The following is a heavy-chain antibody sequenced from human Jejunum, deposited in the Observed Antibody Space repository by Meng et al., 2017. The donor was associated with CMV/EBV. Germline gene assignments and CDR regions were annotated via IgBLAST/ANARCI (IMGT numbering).Heavy chain of an antibody. CDR2: ISGSGDYI. D-gene: IGHD4-17*01. CDR3: ARDLYYGDPAAFDI. Sequence: PLSTLNMHWVRQAPGKGLEWVSSISGSGDYIYYADSVQGRFTVSRDNAKNSLYLQMTSLRAEDTAVYYCARDLYYGDPAAFDIWGQGTLVTVSS. J-gene: IGHJ3*02. CDR1: PLSTLN. V-gene: IGHV3-21*01.